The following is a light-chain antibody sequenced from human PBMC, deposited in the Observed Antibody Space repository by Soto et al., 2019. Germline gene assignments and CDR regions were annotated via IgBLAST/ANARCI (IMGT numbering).Light chain of an antibody. Sequence: QSVLTQPPSASGSPGQSVTISCTGTSSDVGGYNYVSWYQQHPGKAPKLMIYEVSKRPSGVPDRFSCSKSGNTASLTVSGLQPEDEADYYCSSYAGSNNLGVFGGGTKVTVL. CDR2: EVS. CDR3: SSYAGSNNLGV. J-gene: IGLJ3*02. V-gene: IGLV2-8*01. CDR1: SSDVGGYNY.